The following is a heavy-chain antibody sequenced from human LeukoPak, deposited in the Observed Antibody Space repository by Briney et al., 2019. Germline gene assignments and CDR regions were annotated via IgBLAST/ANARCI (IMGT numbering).Heavy chain of an antibody. Sequence: SEALSLTCAVYDGLFRDYYWSWIRQPPGKGLEWIAEINHSGSTNYNPTLKGRVTLSVDWSKNQFSLKVSSVTAADTAVYYCARGQRAGNLAARAFDNWGPGTPVTVS. D-gene: IGHD3-10*01. CDR1: DGLFRDYY. V-gene: IGHV4-34*01. CDR3: ARGQRAGNLAARAFDN. CDR2: INHSGST. J-gene: IGHJ4*02.